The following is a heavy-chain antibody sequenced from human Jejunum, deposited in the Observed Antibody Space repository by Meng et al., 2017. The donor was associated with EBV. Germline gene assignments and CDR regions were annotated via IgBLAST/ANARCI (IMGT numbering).Heavy chain of an antibody. J-gene: IGHJ4*02. D-gene: IGHD3-22*01. CDR1: GCLVNNNY. CDR3: ARGAYFYDGSPVYYFDY. V-gene: IGHV3-53*01. CDR2: IYRGGST. Sequence: GPVVVAGGGLTQPRGSRGLSSAASGCLVNNNYMSWVRQAPGKGLEWVSVIYRGGSTYYADSVKGRFTISRDISKNTLYLQMNSLRADDTAVYHCARGAYFYDGSPVYYFDYWGQGTLVTVSS.